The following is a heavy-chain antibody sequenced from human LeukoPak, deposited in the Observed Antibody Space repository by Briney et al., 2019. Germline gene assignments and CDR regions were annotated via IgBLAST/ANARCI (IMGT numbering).Heavy chain of an antibody. CDR3: ARYNNNLFDY. J-gene: IGHJ4*02. CDR1: GFTFSYYY. CDR2: IKQDGSEQ. Sequence: GGSLRLSCAASGFTFSYYYMSWVRQAPGKGLEWVANIKQDGSEQYYVDSVKGRFTISKDNAKNSLSLQMNSLRAEDTAMYFCARYNNNLFDYWGQGTLVTVSS. D-gene: IGHD1-14*01. V-gene: IGHV3-7*01.